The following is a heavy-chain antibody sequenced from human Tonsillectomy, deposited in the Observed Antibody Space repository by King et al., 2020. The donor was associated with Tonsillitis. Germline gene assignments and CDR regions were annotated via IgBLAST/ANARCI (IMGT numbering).Heavy chain of an antibody. CDR2: IHLGDSNT. CDR1: GDSFTTYW. V-gene: IGHV5-51*01. D-gene: IGHD3-9*01. Sequence: VQLVESGAEVKKPGESLKISCEGSGDSFTTYWIGWVRQMPGKGLEWMGIIHLGDSNTRYSPSFQGQVTISADKSISTAYLQWSSLKASDTAMYFCARVSSFQERYFGGLDVWGQGTTVTVSS. CDR3: ARVSSFQERYFGGLDV. J-gene: IGHJ6*02.